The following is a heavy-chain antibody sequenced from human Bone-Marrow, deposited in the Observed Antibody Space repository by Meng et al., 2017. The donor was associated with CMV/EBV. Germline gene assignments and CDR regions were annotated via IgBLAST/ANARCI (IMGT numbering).Heavy chain of an antibody. CDR2: ISAYNGNT. D-gene: IGHD2-15*01. V-gene: IGHV1-18*01. J-gene: IGHJ6*02. Sequence: ASVKVSCKASGYTFTSYGISWVRQAPGQGLEWMGWISAYNGNTNYAQKLQGRVTMTTDTSTSTAYMELRSLRSDDTAVYYCARDGEYCSGGSCQNYYYYGMDVWGQRTTVTVSS. CDR1: GYTFTSYG. CDR3: ARDGEYCSGGSCQNYYYYGMDV.